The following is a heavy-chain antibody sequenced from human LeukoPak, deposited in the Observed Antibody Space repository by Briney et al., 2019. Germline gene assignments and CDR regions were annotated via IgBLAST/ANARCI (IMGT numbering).Heavy chain of an antibody. CDR3: AKGPPRIWCGGRLVHYF. Sequence: GASVNVSCKASGYTFTSYDINWVRQATGQGLEWMGWMNPNSGNTGYAQKFQGRVTMTRNTSISTAYMGLSSLRSEDTAVYYCAKGPPRIWCGGRLVHYFWGQGTLV. CDR2: MNPNSGNT. J-gene: IGHJ4*02. CDR1: GYTFTSYD. D-gene: IGHD2-15*01. V-gene: IGHV1-8*01.